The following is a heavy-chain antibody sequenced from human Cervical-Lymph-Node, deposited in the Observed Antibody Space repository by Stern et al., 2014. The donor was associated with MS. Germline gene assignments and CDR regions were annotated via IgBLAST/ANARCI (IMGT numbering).Heavy chain of an antibody. D-gene: IGHD3-22*01. V-gene: IGHV3-9*01. CDR2: ISWNSGSI. Sequence: VQLVESGGGLVQPGRSLRLSCAASGFIFDDYAMHWVRQAPGKGLEWVSSISWNSGSIGYADSVKGRFTISRDNAKNSLYLQMNSLRAEDTALYYCAREYYYDSSGYYPHDAFDIWGQGTMVTVSS. CDR1: GFIFDDYA. CDR3: AREYYYDSSGYYPHDAFDI. J-gene: IGHJ3*02.